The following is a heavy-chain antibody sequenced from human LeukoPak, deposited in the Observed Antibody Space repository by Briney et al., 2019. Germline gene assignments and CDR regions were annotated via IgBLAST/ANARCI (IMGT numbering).Heavy chain of an antibody. Sequence: GGSLRLSCAASEFAFSTYNMNWVRQAPGKGLEWVSYISTGSSTTYYADSVKGRFTISRDNVENSLYLQMNSLRDEDTAVYYCARVAAGYSVNYFGYWGQGTLVTVSS. CDR2: ISTGSSTT. D-gene: IGHD4-23*01. CDR3: ARVAAGYSVNYFGY. J-gene: IGHJ4*02. V-gene: IGHV3-48*02. CDR1: EFAFSTYN.